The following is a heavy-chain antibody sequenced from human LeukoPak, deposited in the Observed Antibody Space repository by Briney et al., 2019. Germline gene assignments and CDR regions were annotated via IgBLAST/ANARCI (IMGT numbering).Heavy chain of an antibody. CDR3: ARDYRGISYFDY. CDR2: IIPIFGTA. J-gene: IGHJ4*02. Sequence: EASVKVSCKASGGTFSSYAISWVRQAPGQGLEWMGGIIPIFGTANYAQKFQGRVTITADESTSTAYMELSSLRSEDTAVYYCARDYRGISYFDYWGQGTLVTVSS. CDR1: GGTFSSYA. V-gene: IGHV1-69*13. D-gene: IGHD6-13*01.